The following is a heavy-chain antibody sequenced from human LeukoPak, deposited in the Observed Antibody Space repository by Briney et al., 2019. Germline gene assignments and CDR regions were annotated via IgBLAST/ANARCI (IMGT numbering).Heavy chain of an antibody. CDR1: GFTFSPYA. Sequence: GGSLRLSCAASGFTFSPYAMAWVRQAPGKGLEWVAAISDSGGTTYYADSVRGRFTISRDNSKSTLYLQMNSLRAEDTAVYYCAKGGLYGDFDYWGQGTLVTVSS. V-gene: IGHV3-23*01. D-gene: IGHD4/OR15-4a*01. J-gene: IGHJ4*02. CDR3: AKGGLYGDFDY. CDR2: ISDSGGTT.